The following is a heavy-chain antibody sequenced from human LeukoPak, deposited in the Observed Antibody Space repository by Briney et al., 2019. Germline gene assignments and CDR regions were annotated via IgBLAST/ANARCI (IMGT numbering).Heavy chain of an antibody. CDR2: INHSGST. CDR1: GGSFSGYY. D-gene: IGHD4-23*01. V-gene: IGHV4-34*01. Sequence: SETLSLTCAVYGGSFSGYYWSWIRQPPGKGLEWIGEINHSGSTNYNPSLKSRVTISVDTSKNQSSLKLSSVTAADTAVYYCARLGGWFDPWGQGTLVTVSS. CDR3: ARLGGWFDP. J-gene: IGHJ5*02.